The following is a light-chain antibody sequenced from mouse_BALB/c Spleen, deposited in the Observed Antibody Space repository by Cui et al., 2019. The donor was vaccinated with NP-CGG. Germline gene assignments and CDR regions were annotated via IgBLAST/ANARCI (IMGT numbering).Light chain of an antibody. CDR3: ALWYSNHWV. Sequence: QAVVTQESALTTSPGEIVTLTCRSSTGAVTTSNYANWVQEKPDHLFTGLIGCTNNRAPGVPARFSGSLIGDKAALTIPGAQTEDEAIYFCALWYSNHWVFGGGTKLTVL. J-gene: IGLJ1*01. V-gene: IGLV1*01. CDR2: CTN. CDR1: TGAVTTSNY.